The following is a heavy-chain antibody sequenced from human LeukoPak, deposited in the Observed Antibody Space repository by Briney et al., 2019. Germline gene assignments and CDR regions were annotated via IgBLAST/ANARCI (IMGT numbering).Heavy chain of an antibody. V-gene: IGHV1-69*04. CDR1: GDSFSTVA. J-gene: IGHJ6*01. D-gene: IGHD2-15*01. CDR2: IIPVLKIA. Sequence: SVKDSCKASGDSFSTVATTWGRQAPGEGLEWMGRIIPVLKIARYAQMCQGRVTITADNSTRTAYMELSRLGSDDTGVNGCAGGCGGLKDYYYYGMDVWGQGTKVTVSS. CDR3: AGGCGGLKDYYYYGMDV.